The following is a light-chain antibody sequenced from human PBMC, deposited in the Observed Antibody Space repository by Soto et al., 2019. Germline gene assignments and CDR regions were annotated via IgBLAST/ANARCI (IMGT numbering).Light chain of an antibody. J-gene: IGLJ1*01. V-gene: IGLV2-14*03. CDR1: SSDVGGYNS. Sequence: QSALTQPASVSGSPGESITISCTGTSSDVGGYNSVSWYQHHPGKAHKLKLYDVGDRPSGVSYRFSGSKSGKTASLTITGLQAADEADYFCSSFTSSMTNVFGSGTKVTVL. CDR3: SSFTSSMTNV. CDR2: DVG.